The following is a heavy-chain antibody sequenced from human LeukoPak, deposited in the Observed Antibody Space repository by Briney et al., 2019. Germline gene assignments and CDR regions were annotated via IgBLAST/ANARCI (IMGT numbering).Heavy chain of an antibody. J-gene: IGHJ4*02. V-gene: IGHV3-21*01. CDR1: GFTFSSSG. CDR2: ITSSSTYI. D-gene: IGHD3-16*02. CDR3: ARDVNDYVWGSYRTDY. Sequence: PGGSLRLSCAAAGFTFSSSGMNWVRQAPGKGLEWVSSITSSSTYIYYADSVRGRFTISRDNAKNSLYLQMNSLRAEDTAVYYCARDVNDYVWGSYRTDYWGQGTLVTVSS.